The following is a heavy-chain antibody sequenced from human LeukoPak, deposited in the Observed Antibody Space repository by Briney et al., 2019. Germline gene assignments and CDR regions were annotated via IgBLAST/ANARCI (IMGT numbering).Heavy chain of an antibody. Sequence: GGSLRLSCAASGFTLSGSAMHWVRQASGKGLEWVGRIRSKANSYATAYAASVKGRFTISRDDSKNTAYLQMNSLKTEDTAVYYCTSRYYYGSGSFDYWGQGTLVTVSS. CDR1: GFTLSGSA. D-gene: IGHD3-10*01. J-gene: IGHJ4*02. CDR2: IRSKANSYAT. CDR3: TSRYYYGSGSFDY. V-gene: IGHV3-73*01.